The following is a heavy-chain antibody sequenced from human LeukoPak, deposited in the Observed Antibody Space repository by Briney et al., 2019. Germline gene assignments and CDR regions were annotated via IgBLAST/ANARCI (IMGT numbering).Heavy chain of an antibody. D-gene: IGHD3-22*01. Sequence: ASVKVSCKTSGYTFIRYSIGWVRQAPGQGLEWMGWISTYNGDTKYAQKFQDRVTMTTDTSTSTAYLEMRRLRFDDTAVYYCAREPRIYYYDSSGYPHLDYWGQGTLVTVSS. V-gene: IGHV1-18*01. CDR3: AREPRIYYYDSSGYPHLDY. CDR1: GYTFIRYS. CDR2: ISTYNGDT. J-gene: IGHJ4*02.